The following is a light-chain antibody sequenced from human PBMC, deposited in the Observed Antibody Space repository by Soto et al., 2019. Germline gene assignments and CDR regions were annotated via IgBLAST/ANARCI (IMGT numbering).Light chain of an antibody. Sequence: EIVLTRSPATLSLSPGERATLSCRASQSVSSNLAWYQQKPGQAPRLLIYGASTRATGIPARFSGSGSGTEFTLTISRLEPEDFAVYYCQQYGRSLWTFGQGTKVDIK. CDR2: GAS. CDR1: QSVSSN. CDR3: QQYGRSLWT. V-gene: IGKV3-20*01. J-gene: IGKJ1*01.